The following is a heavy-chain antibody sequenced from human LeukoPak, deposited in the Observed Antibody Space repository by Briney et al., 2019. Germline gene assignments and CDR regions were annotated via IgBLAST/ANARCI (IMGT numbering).Heavy chain of an antibody. CDR1: GGSISSGGYY. V-gene: IGHV4-30-2*01. CDR2: IYHSGST. Sequence: PSETLSLTCTVSGGSISSGGYYWSWIRQPPGKGLEWIGYIYHSGSTNYNPSLKSRVTISVDTSKNQFSLKLSSVTAADTAVYYCARGGYIYRAGYYFDYWGQGTLVTVSS. CDR3: ARGGYIYRAGYYFDY. D-gene: IGHD1-1*01. J-gene: IGHJ4*02.